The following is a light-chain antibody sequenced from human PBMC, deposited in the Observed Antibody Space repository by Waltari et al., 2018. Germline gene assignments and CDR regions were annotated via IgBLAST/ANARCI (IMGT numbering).Light chain of an antibody. CDR3: QQYYDSPIT. Sequence: DIVMTQSPASLTLSLGERSTISCQSSQCVLRTSSNKTVLAWYQQKSGQPPKLLFYWASTREAGVPDRFSGSGSGTDFTLTISSLQSEDVAIYYCQQYYDSPITFGPGTKVDV. CDR1: QCVLRTSSNKTV. CDR2: WAS. J-gene: IGKJ3*01. V-gene: IGKV4-1*01.